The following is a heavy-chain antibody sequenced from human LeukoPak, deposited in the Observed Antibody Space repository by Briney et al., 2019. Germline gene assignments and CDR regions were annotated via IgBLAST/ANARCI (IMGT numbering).Heavy chain of an antibody. CDR2: IIPIFGTA. D-gene: IGHD6-13*01. CDR3: ARGRPTTSIAAAGVNWFDP. J-gene: IGHJ5*02. V-gene: IGHV1-69*06. CDR1: GYTFTGYY. Sequence: ASVKVSCKASGYTFTGYYMHWVRQAPGQGLEWMGGIIPIFGTANYAQKFQGRVTITADKSTSTAYMELSSLRSEDTAVYYCARGRPTTSIAAAGVNWFDPWGQGTLVTVSS.